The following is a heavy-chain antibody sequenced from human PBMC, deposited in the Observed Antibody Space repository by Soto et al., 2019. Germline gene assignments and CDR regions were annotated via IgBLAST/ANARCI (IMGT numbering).Heavy chain of an antibody. CDR1: RFTFSTYW. Sequence: EVQLVESGGGLGQPGGSLRLSCAASRFTFSTYWMSWVRQAPGKGLEWVANIQQDGSEKYYVDSVKGRFTISRDNAKNSLYLQMNCLRAEDTAVYYCARGGRIRASGWFDYWGQGTLVTVSS. J-gene: IGHJ4*02. D-gene: IGHD6-19*01. V-gene: IGHV3-7*03. CDR2: IQQDGSEK. CDR3: ARGGRIRASGWFDY.